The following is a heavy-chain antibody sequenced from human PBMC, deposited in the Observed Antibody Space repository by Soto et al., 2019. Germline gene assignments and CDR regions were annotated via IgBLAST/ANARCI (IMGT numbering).Heavy chain of an antibody. CDR1: GFIFHTYS. J-gene: IGHJ4*02. Sequence: GSLRLSCAAPGFIFHTYSINWVRQAPGQGLEWVSYLISSSQTIFYSGSVRGRFTNFRENANNSTNLPIVRLRNKDTAGNFYASTLSWRRGPFDSWGQGTLVTVSS. CDR2: LISSSQTI. D-gene: IGHD3-16*01. V-gene: IGHV3-48*02. CDR3: ASTLSWRRGPFDS.